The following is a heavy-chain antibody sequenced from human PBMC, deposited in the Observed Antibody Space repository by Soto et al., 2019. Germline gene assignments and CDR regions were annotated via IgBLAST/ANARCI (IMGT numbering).Heavy chain of an antibody. V-gene: IGHV3-33*01. CDR1: GFTFSSYG. D-gene: IGHD2-21*01. CDR2: IWYDGSNK. CDR3: AGDGGGYYYYYYGMAV. J-gene: IGHJ6*02. Sequence: QVQLLESGGGVVQPGRSLRLSCAASGFTFSSYGMHWVRQAPGKGLEWVAVIWYDGSNKYYADSVKGRFTISRDNSKKTLYRQMNSLKADNTAVYYCAGDGGGYYYYYYGMAVWGQGSTVTVSS.